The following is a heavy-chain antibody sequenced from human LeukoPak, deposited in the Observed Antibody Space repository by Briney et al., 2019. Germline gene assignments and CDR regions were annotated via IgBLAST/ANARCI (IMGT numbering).Heavy chain of an antibody. CDR1: GFTFNDYY. V-gene: IGHV3-11*01. CDR3: ATDGAGFDT. CDR2: INIGGTNT. Sequence: GGSLRLSCAASGFTFNDYYMSWIRQAPGKGLEWLSYINIGGTNTHYADSVKGRFTISRDNAKKSLYLEMNNLRAEDTGVYYCATDGAGFDTWGQGVLVTVSS. J-gene: IGHJ5*02.